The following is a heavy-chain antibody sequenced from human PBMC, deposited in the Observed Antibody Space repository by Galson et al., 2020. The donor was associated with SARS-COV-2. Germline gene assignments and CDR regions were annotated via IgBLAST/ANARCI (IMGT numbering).Heavy chain of an antibody. D-gene: IGHD3-3*01. CDR3: AKDNYFWSGYYFDY. CDR2: IWYDGSNK. CDR1: GFTFSSYG. J-gene: IGHJ4*02. V-gene: IGHV3-33*06. Sequence: GGSLRLSCAASGFTFSSYGMHWVRQAPGKGLEWVAVIWYDGSNKYYADSVKGRFTISRDNSKNTLYLQMNSLRAEDTAVYYCAKDNYFWSGYYFDYWGQGTLVTVSS.